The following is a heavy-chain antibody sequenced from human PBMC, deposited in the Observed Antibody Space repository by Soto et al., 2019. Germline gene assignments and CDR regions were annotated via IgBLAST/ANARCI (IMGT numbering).Heavy chain of an antibody. V-gene: IGHV3-43*01. D-gene: IGHD3-16*01. CDR2: INWNGGRA. J-gene: IGHJ6*02. CDR1: GFNFDDYI. CDR3: AKHMGGVSTSRYGMDV. Sequence: LRLSCAASGFNFDDYIMHWVRQRPGEGLEWVSLINWNGGRAYYADSVKGRFTISRDNAKNSLYLQMTGLRIEDTALYYCAKHMGGVSTSRYGMDVWGQGTMVTVSS.